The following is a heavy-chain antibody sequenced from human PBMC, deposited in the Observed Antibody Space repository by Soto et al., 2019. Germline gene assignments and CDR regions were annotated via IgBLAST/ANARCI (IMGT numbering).Heavy chain of an antibody. CDR3: ARDSRSTTTYGLDV. J-gene: IGHJ6*02. Sequence: QLQLQESGTGRVKPSQTLCLNCAVSGGSISSGGYSWSWLRQPPGKGLEWIGYIYHGESTNYNPSLRSRVTISVDRAKNQLSLILKSVTPADTAVYYCARDSRSTTTYGLDVWGQGTTVTVSS. CDR1: GGSISSGGYS. V-gene: IGHV4-30-2*01. D-gene: IGHD4-4*01. CDR2: IYHGEST.